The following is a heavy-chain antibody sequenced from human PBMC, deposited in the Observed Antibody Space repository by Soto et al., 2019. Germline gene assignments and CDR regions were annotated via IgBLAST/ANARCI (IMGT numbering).Heavy chain of an antibody. J-gene: IGHJ4*02. CDR2: INPNSGGT. CDR1: GYTFTGYY. CDR3: ARVRCSGGSEIGY. Sequence: QVQLVQSGAEVKKPGASVKVSCTASGYTFTGYYMHWVRQAPGQGLEWMGWINPNSGGTNYAQKFQGWVTMTRDTSISTAYMELSRLRSDDTAVYYCARVRCSGGSEIGYWGQGTLVTVSS. V-gene: IGHV1-2*04. D-gene: IGHD2-15*01.